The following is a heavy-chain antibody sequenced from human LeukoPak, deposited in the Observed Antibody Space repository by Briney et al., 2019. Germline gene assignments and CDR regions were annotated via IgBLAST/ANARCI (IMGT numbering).Heavy chain of an antibody. Sequence: PSETLSLTCTVSGGSISSYYWTWIRQPPGKGLEWIGYIYYSGSTDYNPSLKSRVTISVDTSKNQFSLKLSSVTAADTAVYYCARHGSSGSGSYYEYFQHWGQGTLVTVSS. CDR3: ARHGSSGSGSYYEYFQH. J-gene: IGHJ1*01. CDR2: IYYSGST. CDR1: GGSISSYY. V-gene: IGHV4-59*08. D-gene: IGHD1-26*01.